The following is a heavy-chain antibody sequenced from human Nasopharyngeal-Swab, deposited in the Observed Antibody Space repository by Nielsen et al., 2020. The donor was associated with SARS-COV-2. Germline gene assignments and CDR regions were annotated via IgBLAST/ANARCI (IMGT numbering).Heavy chain of an antibody. Sequence: GESLKISCAASGFTFNSHGMHWVRRAPGKGLEWVAVISFDGSKKYYADSVKGRSTISRDSSKNTLYLQMNSLRAEDTAVYYCARDTSVDIVLLYYGMDVWGQGTTVTVSS. CDR1: GFTFNSHG. J-gene: IGHJ6*02. CDR2: ISFDGSKK. V-gene: IGHV3-30*03. D-gene: IGHD5-12*01. CDR3: ARDTSVDIVLLYYGMDV.